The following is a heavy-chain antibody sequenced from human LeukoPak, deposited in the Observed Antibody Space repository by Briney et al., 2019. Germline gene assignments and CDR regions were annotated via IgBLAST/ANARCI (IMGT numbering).Heavy chain of an antibody. CDR2: IYHSGST. CDR3: AMMSGYSSSWYVGDWFDP. Sequence: PSETLSLTCTVSGGSISSGGYYWSWIRQPPGKGLEWIGYIYHSGSTYYNLSLKSRVTISVDRSKNQFSLKLSSVTAADTAVYYCAMMSGYSSSWYVGDWFDPWGQGTLVTVSS. D-gene: IGHD6-13*01. V-gene: IGHV4-30-2*01. CDR1: GGSISSGGYY. J-gene: IGHJ5*02.